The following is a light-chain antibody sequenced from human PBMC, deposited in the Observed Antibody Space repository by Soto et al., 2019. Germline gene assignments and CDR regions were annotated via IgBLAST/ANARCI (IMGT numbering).Light chain of an antibody. CDR2: VAS. CDR1: QSLLHSNGNNY. Sequence: DIVMTQSPLSLPVTPGEPASISCRSSQSLLHSNGNNYLNWYQQKPGKAPQLLIYVASRLESGVPSRFSGSGSGTDFTLTINSLQPEDFATYYCQQAYSFPITFGQGTRLE. CDR3: QQAYSFPIT. V-gene: IGKV2-28*01. J-gene: IGKJ5*01.